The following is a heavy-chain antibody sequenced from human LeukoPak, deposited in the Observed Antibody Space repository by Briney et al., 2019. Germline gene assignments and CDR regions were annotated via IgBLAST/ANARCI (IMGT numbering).Heavy chain of an antibody. D-gene: IGHD4-17*01. V-gene: IGHV4-30-4*01. Sequence: PSETLSLTCTVPGGSISSGDYYWSWIRQPPGKGLEWIGYIYYSGSTYYNPSLKSRVTISVDTSKNQFSLKLSSVTAADTAVYYCARVEGYGDYPLDYWGQGTLVTVSS. CDR2: IYYSGST. CDR3: ARVEGYGDYPLDY. J-gene: IGHJ4*02. CDR1: GGSISSGDYY.